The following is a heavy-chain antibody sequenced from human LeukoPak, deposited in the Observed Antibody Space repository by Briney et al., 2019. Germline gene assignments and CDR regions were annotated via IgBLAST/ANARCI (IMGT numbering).Heavy chain of an antibody. D-gene: IGHD2-2*01. CDR2: ISSSSYI. CDR1: GFTFSRYS. CDR3: ARVYCSSTSCRVGYYFDY. Sequence: GGSLRLSCAASGFTFSRYSMNWVRQAPGKGLEWVSSISSSSYIYYADSVKGRFTISRDNAKNSLYLQMNSLRAEDTAVYYCARVYCSSTSCRVGYYFDYWGQGTLVTVSS. J-gene: IGHJ4*02. V-gene: IGHV3-21*01.